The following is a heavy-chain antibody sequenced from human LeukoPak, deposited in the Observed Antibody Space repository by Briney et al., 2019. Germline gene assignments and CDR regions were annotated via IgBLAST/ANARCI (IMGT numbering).Heavy chain of an antibody. CDR2: ISGSGGST. CDR1: GFTFSSYA. Sequence: GGSLRLSRAASGFTFSSYAMSWVRQAPGKGLEWVSAISGSGGSTYYADSVKGRFTISRDNSKNTLYLQMNSLRAEDTAVYYCAESRAMSGYDFDYWGQGTLVTVSS. D-gene: IGHD5-12*01. J-gene: IGHJ4*02. V-gene: IGHV3-23*01. CDR3: AESRAMSGYDFDY.